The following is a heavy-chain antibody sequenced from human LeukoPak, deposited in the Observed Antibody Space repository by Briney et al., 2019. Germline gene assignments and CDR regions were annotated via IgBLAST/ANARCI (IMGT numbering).Heavy chain of an antibody. CDR1: GFTFSSYS. Sequence: PGGSLRLSCAASGFTFSSYSMNWVRQAPGKGLQWVSSISSSRSYIYYPDSVKGRFTISRDNAKNSLYLQMNSLRGEDTAVYYCARGDGATPPDAFDIWGQATMVTVSS. CDR2: ISSSRSYI. CDR3: ARGDGATPPDAFDI. V-gene: IGHV3-21*01. J-gene: IGHJ3*02. D-gene: IGHD3-10*01.